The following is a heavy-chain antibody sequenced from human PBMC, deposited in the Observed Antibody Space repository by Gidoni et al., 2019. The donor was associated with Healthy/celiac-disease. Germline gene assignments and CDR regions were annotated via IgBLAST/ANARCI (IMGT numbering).Heavy chain of an antibody. Sequence: QVQLVQSGAEVKKPGSSVKVSCKASGGTFRSYAIRWVRQAPGHGLEWMGGIIPIFGTANYAQKFRGRVTISADESTSTAYMELSSLRSEDTAVYYCASLQAYSSRSMQGMDVWGQGTTVTVSS. CDR2: IIPIFGTA. V-gene: IGHV1-69*01. D-gene: IGHD6-13*01. J-gene: IGHJ6*02. CDR3: ASLQAYSSRSMQGMDV. CDR1: GGTFRSYA.